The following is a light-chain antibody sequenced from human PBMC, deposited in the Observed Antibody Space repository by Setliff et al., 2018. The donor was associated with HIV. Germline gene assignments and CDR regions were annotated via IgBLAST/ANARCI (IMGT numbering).Light chain of an antibody. Sequence: QSVLTQPASVSGSPGQSITISCTGSTNDVGYYDSVSWYQHHPGEVPKLIIYDVTKRPSGVSSRFSGSKSGNTASLTISGLQAEDEADYYCCSFIGSDSWMFGGVTKVTVL. CDR2: DVT. J-gene: IGLJ3*02. CDR3: CSFIGSDSWM. V-gene: IGLV2-23*02. CDR1: TNDVGYYDS.